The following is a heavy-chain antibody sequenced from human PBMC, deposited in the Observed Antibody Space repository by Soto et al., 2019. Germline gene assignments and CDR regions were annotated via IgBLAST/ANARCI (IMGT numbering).Heavy chain of an antibody. J-gene: IGHJ4*02. V-gene: IGHV3-33*06. CDR2: IWYDGSNK. CDR1: GFTFSSDG. Sequence: PGGSLRLSCAASGFTFSSDGMHWFRQAPGQGLEWVAVIWYDGSNKYYADSVKGRFTISRDNSKNTLYLQMNSLRAEDTAVYYCAKDAIMVSSSYNYFDYWGQGTLVTVSS. CDR3: AKDAIMVSSSYNYFDY. D-gene: IGHD6-13*01.